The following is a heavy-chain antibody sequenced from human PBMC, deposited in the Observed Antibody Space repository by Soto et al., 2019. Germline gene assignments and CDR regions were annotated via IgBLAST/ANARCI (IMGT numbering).Heavy chain of an antibody. Sequence: PGGSLRLSCAASGFTFSSYGMHWVRQAPGKGLEWVAVISYDGSNKYYADSVKGRFTISRDNSENTLYLQMNSLRAEDTAVYYCAKGPYDSSGYYLVPLDYWGQGTLVTVSS. J-gene: IGHJ4*02. D-gene: IGHD3-22*01. V-gene: IGHV3-30*18. CDR2: ISYDGSNK. CDR3: AKGPYDSSGYYLVPLDY. CDR1: GFTFSSYG.